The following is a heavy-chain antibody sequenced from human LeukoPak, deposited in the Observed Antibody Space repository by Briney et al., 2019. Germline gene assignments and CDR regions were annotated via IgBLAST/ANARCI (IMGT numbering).Heavy chain of an antibody. CDR3: ARAYWNFDP. D-gene: IGHD1-1*01. V-gene: IGHV4-39*07. CDR1: GGSISSSSYY. Sequence: SGTLSLTCTVSGGSISSSSYYWGWIRQPPGKGLEWIGSIYYSGSTYYNPSLKSRVTISVDTSKNQFSLKLNSVTAADTAVYYCARAYWNFDPWGQGTLVTVSS. CDR2: IYYSGST. J-gene: IGHJ5*02.